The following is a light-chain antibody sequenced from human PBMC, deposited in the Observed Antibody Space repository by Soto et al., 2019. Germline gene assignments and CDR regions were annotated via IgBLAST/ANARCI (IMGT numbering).Light chain of an antibody. Sequence: DIVMTQSPATLSVSPGERATLSCRASQSIRNDLAWYQQKPGQAPRLLIYDASTRATGIPARFSGSGSGTEFTLTISSLQSDDFASYYCHQYNNWPPWTFGQGNTVEI. CDR2: DAS. J-gene: IGKJ1*01. CDR1: QSIRND. CDR3: HQYNNWPPWT. V-gene: IGKV3D-15*01.